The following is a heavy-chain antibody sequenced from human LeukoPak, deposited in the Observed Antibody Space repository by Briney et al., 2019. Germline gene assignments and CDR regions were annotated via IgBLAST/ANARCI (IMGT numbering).Heavy chain of an antibody. CDR1: GGSISSYY. D-gene: IGHD2-21*02. Sequence: SETLSLTCTVSGGSISSYYWSWIRQPAGKGLEWIGRIYTSGSTNYNPSLKSRVTISVDKSKNQFSLKLSSVTAADTAVYYCASQDPYCGGDCYLGYYFDYWGQGTLVTVSS. CDR2: IYTSGST. CDR3: ASQDPYCGGDCYLGYYFDY. V-gene: IGHV4-4*07. J-gene: IGHJ4*02.